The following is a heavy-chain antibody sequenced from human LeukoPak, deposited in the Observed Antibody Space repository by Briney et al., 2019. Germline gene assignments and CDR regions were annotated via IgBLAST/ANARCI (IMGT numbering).Heavy chain of an antibody. Sequence: EASVKVSCKASGYTFTGYYMHWVRQAPGQGLEWMGWINPNSGGTNYAQKFQGRVTMTGDTSISTAYMELSRLRSDDTAVYYCARDVDCSSTSCYTRFDPWGQGTLVTVSS. CDR3: ARDVDCSSTSCYTRFDP. CDR2: INPNSGGT. V-gene: IGHV1-2*02. J-gene: IGHJ5*02. D-gene: IGHD2-2*02. CDR1: GYTFTGYY.